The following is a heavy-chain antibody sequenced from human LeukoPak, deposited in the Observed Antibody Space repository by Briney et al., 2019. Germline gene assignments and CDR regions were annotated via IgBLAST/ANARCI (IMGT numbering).Heavy chain of an antibody. D-gene: IGHD6-13*01. J-gene: IGHJ3*02. CDR2: IYYSGST. CDR1: GGSISSYY. CDR3: ARAKQQLDAFDI. V-gene: IGHV4-59*01. Sequence: SETLSLTCTVSGGSISSYYWSWIRQPPGKGLEWIGYIYYSGSTNYNPSLKSRVTISVDTPKNQFSLKLSSVTAADTAVYYCARAKQQLDAFDIWGQGTMVTVSS.